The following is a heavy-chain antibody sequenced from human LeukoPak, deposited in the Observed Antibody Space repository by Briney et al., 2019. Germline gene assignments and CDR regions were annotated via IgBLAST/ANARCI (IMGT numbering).Heavy chain of an antibody. CDR3: ARGSEYYYDSSGLFDY. J-gene: IGHJ4*02. CDR1: GFTFSSYS. D-gene: IGHD3-22*01. V-gene: IGHV3-21*01. CDR2: ISSSSSYI. Sequence: GGSLRLSCAASGFTFSSYSMNWVRQAPGKGLEWVSSISSSSSYIYYADSVKGRFTISRDNAKNSLYLQMNSLRAEDTAVYYCARGSEYYYDSSGLFDYWGQGTLVTVSS.